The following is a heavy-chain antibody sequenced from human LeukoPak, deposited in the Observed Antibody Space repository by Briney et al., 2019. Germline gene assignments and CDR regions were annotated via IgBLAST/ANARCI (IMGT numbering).Heavy chain of an antibody. CDR3: ARRAYYDTSGYYPASGYFDL. V-gene: IGHV4-4*08. CDR2: IYSNGIT. Sequence: SETLSLTCTVSGGSIFSYYFNWIRQPPGKGLEWIGYIYSNGITNYNTSLRSRGTISIATSKNQFSLRLRSVTAADTAIYYCARRAYYDTSGYYPASGYFDLWGRGTLVTVSS. CDR1: GGSIFSYY. D-gene: IGHD3-22*01. J-gene: IGHJ2*01.